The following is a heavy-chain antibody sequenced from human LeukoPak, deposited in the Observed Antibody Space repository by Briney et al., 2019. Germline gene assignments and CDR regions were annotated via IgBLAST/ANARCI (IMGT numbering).Heavy chain of an antibody. Sequence: GASVKVSCKASGYTFTGYYMHWVRQAPGQGLEWMGWINPNSGGTNYAQKFQGRVTMTRDTSISTAYMELSRLRSDDTAVYYCARSPALLWFGELHPYDFDYWGQATLVTVSS. CDR1: GYTFTGYY. CDR2: INPNSGGT. D-gene: IGHD3-10*01. J-gene: IGHJ4*02. V-gene: IGHV1-2*02. CDR3: ARSPALLWFGELHPYDFDY.